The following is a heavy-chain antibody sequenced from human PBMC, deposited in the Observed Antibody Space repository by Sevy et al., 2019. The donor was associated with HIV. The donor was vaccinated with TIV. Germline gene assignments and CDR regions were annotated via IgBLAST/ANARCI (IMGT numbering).Heavy chain of an antibody. CDR3: ANAYSGSYSHSYLYALDV. CDR1: GFSFSYYG. CDR2: ISHDGINE. J-gene: IGHJ6*02. Sequence: GGSLRLSCTGSGFSFSYYGIHWVRQAPGKGLDWVALISHDGINEYYADSVKGRFTISRDNSRNTVYLEMNSLRNEDTAIYFCANAYSGSYSHSYLYALDVWGQGTTVTLSS. V-gene: IGHV3-30*18. D-gene: IGHD1-26*01.